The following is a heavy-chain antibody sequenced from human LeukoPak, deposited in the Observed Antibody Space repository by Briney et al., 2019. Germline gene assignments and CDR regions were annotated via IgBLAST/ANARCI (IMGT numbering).Heavy chain of an antibody. CDR2: INHSGST. CDR3: ARHPSGHPYGSHY. Sequence: SETLSLTCAVYGGSFSGYYWSWIRQPPGKGLEWIGEINHSGSTNYNPSLKSRVTISVDTSKNQFSPKLSSVTAADTAVYYCARHPSGHPYGSHYWGQGTLVTVSS. CDR1: GGSFSGYY. V-gene: IGHV4-34*01. J-gene: IGHJ4*02. D-gene: IGHD3-10*01.